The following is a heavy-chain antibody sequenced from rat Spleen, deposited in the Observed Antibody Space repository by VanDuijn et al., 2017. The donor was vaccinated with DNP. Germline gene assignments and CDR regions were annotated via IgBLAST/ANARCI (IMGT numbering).Heavy chain of an antibody. Sequence: EVQLVESGGGLVQPGRSLKLSCAASGFTFSNSGMHWIRQAPTKGLEWVTSISPSGGGTYYRDSVKGRFTISRDNAKSTLYLQMDSLRSEETATYCCAIIAAMSTSRGNWFGNWGQGTLVTVSS. CDR1: GFTFSNSG. CDR2: ISPSGGGT. CDR3: AIIAAMSTSRGNWFGN. D-gene: IGHD1-2*01. J-gene: IGHJ3*01. V-gene: IGHV5-19*01.